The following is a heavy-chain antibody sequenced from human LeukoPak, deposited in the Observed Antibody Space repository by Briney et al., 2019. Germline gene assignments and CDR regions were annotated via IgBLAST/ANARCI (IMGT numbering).Heavy chain of an antibody. J-gene: IGHJ4*02. V-gene: IGHV3-30*04. CDR1: GFTFSSYA. CDR2: ISYDGSNK. Sequence: GGSLRLSCAASGFTFSSYAMHWVRQAPGKGLEWVAVISYDGSNKYYADSVKGRFTIFRDNSKNTLYLQMNSLRAEDTAVYYCARDISGYADWGQGTLVTVSS. D-gene: IGHD5-12*01. CDR3: ARDISGYAD.